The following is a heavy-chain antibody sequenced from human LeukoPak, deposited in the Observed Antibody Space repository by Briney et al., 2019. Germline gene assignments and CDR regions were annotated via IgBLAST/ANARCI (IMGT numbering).Heavy chain of an antibody. CDR3: ARELSTSVPDF. Sequence: ASVKVSCKASGYTFTRHAISWVRQARGLGLEWMGWIRPDSGDTGHAQKFRGRVVITRDNSIDTTYMELSSLTSEDTAIYYCARELSTSVPDFWGQGTLVTVSS. CDR2: IRPDSGDT. J-gene: IGHJ4*02. D-gene: IGHD5/OR15-5a*01. CDR1: GYTFTRHA. V-gene: IGHV1-8*03.